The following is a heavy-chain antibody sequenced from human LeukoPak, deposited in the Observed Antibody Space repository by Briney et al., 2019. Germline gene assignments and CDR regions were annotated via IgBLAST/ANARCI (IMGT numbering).Heavy chain of an antibody. Sequence: SETLSLTCTVSGGSISSGGYYWTWIRQPPGKGLEWIGEINRGGDTNYNPSLKSRVTISVDTSKTQVSLKLNSVTAADTALYYCARGVGTGSYFFNWGQGTLVTVSS. CDR2: INRGGDT. CDR3: ARGVGTGSYFFN. D-gene: IGHD1-26*01. CDR1: GGSISSGGYY. V-gene: IGHV4-39*01. J-gene: IGHJ4*02.